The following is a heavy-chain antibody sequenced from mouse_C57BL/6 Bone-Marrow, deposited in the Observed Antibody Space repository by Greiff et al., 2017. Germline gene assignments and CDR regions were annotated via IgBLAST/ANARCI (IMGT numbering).Heavy chain of an antibody. V-gene: IGHV1-55*01. J-gene: IGHJ4*01. CDR2: IYPGSGST. D-gene: IGHD1-1*01. CDR1: GYTFTSYW. Sequence: VQLQQSGAELVKPGASVKMSCKASGYTFTSYWITWVKQRPGRGLEWIGDIYPGSGSTNYNEKFKSKATLTVDTSSSTAYMQLSSLTSEDSAVYYCARRDYYGSSYAMDYWGQGTSVTVSS. CDR3: ARRDYYGSSYAMDY.